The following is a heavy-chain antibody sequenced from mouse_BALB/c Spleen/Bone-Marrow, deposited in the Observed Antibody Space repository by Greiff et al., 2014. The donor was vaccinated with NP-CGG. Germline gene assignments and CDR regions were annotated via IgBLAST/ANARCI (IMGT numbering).Heavy chain of an antibody. V-gene: IGHV1-9*01. CDR1: GYTFSNYW. D-gene: IGHD2-3*01. CDR2: ILPGSGSS. CDR3: ARTADGYYYAMDY. J-gene: IGHJ4*01. Sequence: LKESGASVKISCKATGYTFSNYWIEWIKQRPGHGLEWIGEILPGSGSSNYNEKLKGKATFTADTSSNTAYMQLSSLTSEDSAVYYCARTADGYYYAMDYWGQGTSVTVSS.